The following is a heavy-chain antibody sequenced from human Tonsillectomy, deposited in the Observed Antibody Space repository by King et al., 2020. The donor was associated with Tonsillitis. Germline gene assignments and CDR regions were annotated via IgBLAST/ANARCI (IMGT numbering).Heavy chain of an antibody. CDR3: ARIRHYADSSGYYLIDY. V-gene: IGHV2-70*11. J-gene: IGHJ4*02. CDR1: GFSLSTSGMC. CDR2: IDWDDDK. Sequence: VTLKESGPALETPTQTLTLTCTFSGFSLSTSGMCVSWIRQPPGEALEWLARIDWDDDKYYSTSLKTRLTISKDTSKNQVVLTMTNMDPVDTAKYFCARIRHYADSSGYYLIDYWGQGTLVTVSS. D-gene: IGHD3-22*01.